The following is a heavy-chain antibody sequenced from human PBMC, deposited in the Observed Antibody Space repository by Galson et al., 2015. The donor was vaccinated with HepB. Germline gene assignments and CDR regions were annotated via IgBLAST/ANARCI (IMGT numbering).Heavy chain of an antibody. Sequence: SLRLSCAASGFTFSSYSMNWVRQAPGKGLEWVSSISSSSSYIYYADSVKGRFTISRDNAKNSLYLQMNSLRAEDTAVYYCARSNAANVLLWFGDGDDYYGMDVWGQGTTVTVSS. J-gene: IGHJ6*02. CDR2: ISSSSSYI. CDR3: ARSNAANVLLWFGDGDDYYGMDV. V-gene: IGHV3-21*01. D-gene: IGHD3-10*01. CDR1: GFTFSSYS.